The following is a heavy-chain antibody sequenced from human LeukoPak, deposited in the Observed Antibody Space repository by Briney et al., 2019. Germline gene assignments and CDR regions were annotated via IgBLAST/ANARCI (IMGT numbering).Heavy chain of an antibody. V-gene: IGHV3-7*03. J-gene: IGHJ4*02. D-gene: IGHD2-2*01. CDR1: GFTFSSYS. CDR2: IKPDGSEK. Sequence: GGSLRLSCAASGFTFSSYSMNWVRQAPGKGLEWVANIKPDGSEKSYVDSVKGRFTISRDNAKNSLYLQMSSLRPDDTGVYYCATQPAAADVDYWGQGALVTVSS. CDR3: ATQPAAADVDY.